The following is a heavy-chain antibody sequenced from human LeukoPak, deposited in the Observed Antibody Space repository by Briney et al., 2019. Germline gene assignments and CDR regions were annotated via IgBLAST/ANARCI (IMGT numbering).Heavy chain of an antibody. CDR2: ISSSSSYI. CDR1: GFTFSSYS. Sequence: GGSLRLSCAASGFTFSSYSMNWVRQAPGKGLEWVSSISSSSSYIYYADSVKGRFTISRDNAKNSLYLQMNSLRAEDTAVYYCARAIRNRSSSFDYWGQGTLVTVSS. D-gene: IGHD6-6*01. CDR3: ARAIRNRSSSFDY. V-gene: IGHV3-21*01. J-gene: IGHJ4*02.